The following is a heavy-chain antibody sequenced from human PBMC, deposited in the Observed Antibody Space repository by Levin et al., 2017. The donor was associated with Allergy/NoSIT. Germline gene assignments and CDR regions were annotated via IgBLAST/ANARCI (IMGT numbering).Heavy chain of an antibody. CDR1: GYTFANYW. CDR2: IYPDDSNT. V-gene: IGHV5-51*01. J-gene: IGHJ4*02. Sequence: ASVKVSCKGFGYTFANYWIGWVRQMPGKGLEWMGIIYPDDSNTRYSPSFQGQVTISADKSISTAYLQWSSLKASDTAMYYCARLAYRGYGDYTISKVDDWGQGTLVTVFS. D-gene: IGHD4-17*01. CDR3: ARLAYRGYGDYTISKVDD.